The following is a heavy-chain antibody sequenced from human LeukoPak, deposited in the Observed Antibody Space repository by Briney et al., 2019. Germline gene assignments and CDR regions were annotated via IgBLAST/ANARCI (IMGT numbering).Heavy chain of an antibody. D-gene: IGHD6-19*01. J-gene: IGHJ4*02. CDR2: INGDGKDT. CDR1: GFTFSTYW. V-gene: IGHV3-74*01. Sequence: GGSLGLSCAAFGFTFSTYWMHWVRQVPGKGLLWVSRINGDGKDTPYADSVKGRFTISRDNAKNMLYLQMNSLRVEDTGVYYCARGSSSGWPDYFDHWGQGALVTVSS. CDR3: ARGSSSGWPDYFDH.